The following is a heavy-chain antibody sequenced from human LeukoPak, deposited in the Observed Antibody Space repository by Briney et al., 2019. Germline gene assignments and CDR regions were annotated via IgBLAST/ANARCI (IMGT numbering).Heavy chain of an antibody. V-gene: IGHV4-34*01. Sequence: PSETLSLTCAVYGGSFSGYYWSWIRQPPGKGLEWIGEINHSGSTNYNPSLKSRVTISVDTSKNQFSLKLSSVTAADTAVYYCASPGKYSSSWYYYYYMDVWGKGTTVTVSS. J-gene: IGHJ6*03. D-gene: IGHD6-13*01. CDR2: INHSGST. CDR1: GGSFSGYY. CDR3: ASPGKYSSSWYYYYYMDV.